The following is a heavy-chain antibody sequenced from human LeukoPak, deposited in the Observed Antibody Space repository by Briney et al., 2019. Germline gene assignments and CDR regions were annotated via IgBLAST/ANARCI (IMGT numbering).Heavy chain of an antibody. Sequence: GGSLRLSCAASGFTFSSYSMNWVRQAPGKGLEWVSSISSSSSYIYYADSVKGRFTISRDNAKNSLYLQMNSLRAEDTAVYYCASLAVAHRTNYWYFDLWGRGTLVTVSS. CDR1: GFTFSSYS. J-gene: IGHJ2*01. V-gene: IGHV3-21*01. CDR3: ASLAVAHRTNYWYFDL. CDR2: ISSSSSYI. D-gene: IGHD6-19*01.